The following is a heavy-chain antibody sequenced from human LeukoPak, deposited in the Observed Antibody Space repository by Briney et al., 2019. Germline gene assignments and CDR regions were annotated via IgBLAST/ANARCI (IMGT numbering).Heavy chain of an antibody. D-gene: IGHD3-22*01. V-gene: IGHV3-9*01. CDR3: AKPDYYDSSGYLGGYYFDY. CDR2: ISWNSGSI. Sequence: GRSLRLSCAASGFTFDDYAMHWVRQAPGKGLEWVSGISWNSGSIGYADSVKGRFTISRDNAKNSLYLQMNSLRTEDTALYYCAKPDYYDSSGYLGGYYFDYWGQGTLVTVSS. CDR1: GFTFDDYA. J-gene: IGHJ4*02.